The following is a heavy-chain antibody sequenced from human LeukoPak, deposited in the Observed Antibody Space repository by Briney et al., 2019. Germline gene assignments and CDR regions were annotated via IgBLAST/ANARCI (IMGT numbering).Heavy chain of an antibody. CDR3: ARDRSYYDSSGYFDY. CDR1: GGSISSGGYY. Sequence: PSQTLSLTCTLSGGSISSGGYYWSWIRQHPGKGLEWIGYIYYSGSTYYNPSLKSRVTISVDTSKNQFSLKLSSVTAADTAVYYCARDRSYYDSSGYFDYWGQGTLVTVSS. V-gene: IGHV4-31*03. D-gene: IGHD3-22*01. J-gene: IGHJ4*02. CDR2: IYYSGST.